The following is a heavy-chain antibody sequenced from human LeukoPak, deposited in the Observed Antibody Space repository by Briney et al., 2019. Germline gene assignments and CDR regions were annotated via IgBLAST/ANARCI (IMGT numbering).Heavy chain of an antibody. CDR2: LHRDGSV. D-gene: IGHD3-16*01. J-gene: IGHJ4*02. V-gene: IGHV3-53*01. CDR1: GFTVSDNN. CDR3: VRVHGGGY. Sequence: QPGGSLRLSCAASGFTVSDNNMIWVRQAPGKGLEWVSTLHRDGSVRYADSVNGRFTISRDDSKNTLSLQMSSLRDEDTAVYYCVRVHGGGYWGQGTLVTVSS.